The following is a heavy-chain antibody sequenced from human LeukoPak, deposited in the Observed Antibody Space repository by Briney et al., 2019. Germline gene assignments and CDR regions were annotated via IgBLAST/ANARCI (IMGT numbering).Heavy chain of an antibody. CDR1: GYSIIELS. J-gene: IGHJ4*02. CDR2: VNLEHGNP. CDR3: AKGVAVAGTPPGGDY. Sequence: AASVKVSCKVSGYSIIELSTHWVRQAPGKGLEWMGGVNLEHGNPVYAQKLQGRITMTEDTTTDTAYMELHSLTSEDTAVYYCAKGVAVAGTPPGGDYWGQGTLLTVSS. D-gene: IGHD6-19*01. V-gene: IGHV1-24*01.